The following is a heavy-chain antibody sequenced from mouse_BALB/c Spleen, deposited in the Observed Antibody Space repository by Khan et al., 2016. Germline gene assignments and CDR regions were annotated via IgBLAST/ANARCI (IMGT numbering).Heavy chain of an antibody. V-gene: IGHV9-1*02. Sequence: QIQLVQSGPELKKPGETVKISCKASGYTFTNYGMNWVKQAPGKGLKWMGWINTYTGAPTYADDFKGRFAFSLDTSARTVYLQINNLKNEDMATNFCSRQYYSARVKDNWGQGTTVTVSS. CDR3: SRQYYSARVKDN. CDR1: GYTFTNYG. D-gene: IGHD2-12*01. CDR2: INTYTGAP. J-gene: IGHJ4*01.